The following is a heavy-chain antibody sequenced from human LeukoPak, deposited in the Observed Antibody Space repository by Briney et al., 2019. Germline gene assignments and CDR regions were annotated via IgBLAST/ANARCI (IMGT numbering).Heavy chain of an antibody. Sequence: ASVKVSCKASGYTFTGYYMHWGRQAPGQGVEWRGGINPNSGGTNYAQKFQGRVTMTRDTSISTAYMELSRLRSDDTAVYYCARGCSGGSCYVYWGQGTLVTVSS. CDR1: GYTFTGYY. J-gene: IGHJ4*02. D-gene: IGHD2-15*01. V-gene: IGHV1-2*02. CDR2: INPNSGGT. CDR3: ARGCSGGSCYVY.